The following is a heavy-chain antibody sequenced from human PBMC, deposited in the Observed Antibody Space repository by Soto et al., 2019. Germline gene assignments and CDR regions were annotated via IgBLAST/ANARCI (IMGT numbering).Heavy chain of an antibody. V-gene: IGHV3-30-3*01. D-gene: IGHD3-9*01. Sequence: GGSLRLSCAASGFTFSSYAMHWVRQAPGKGLEWVAVISYDGSNKYYADSVKGRFTISRDNSKNTLYLQMNSLRAEDTAVYYCARDRSDILTGYYTQTFDYWGQGTLVTVSS. J-gene: IGHJ4*02. CDR1: GFTFSSYA. CDR2: ISYDGSNK. CDR3: ARDRSDILTGYYTQTFDY.